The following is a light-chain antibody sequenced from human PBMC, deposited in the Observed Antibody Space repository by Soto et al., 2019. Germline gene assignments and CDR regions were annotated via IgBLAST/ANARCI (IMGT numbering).Light chain of an antibody. CDR1: QSLSIN. Sequence: EIVMTQSPATLSVSPGERATLSCRASQSLSINLAWYQQKPGQAPRLLIYGASTRATGIPARFSGSGSGTEFTLTISSLQSEDFAIYYCQQYNNWPIDFGQGTRLEIK. CDR2: GAS. CDR3: QQYNNWPID. J-gene: IGKJ5*01. V-gene: IGKV3-15*01.